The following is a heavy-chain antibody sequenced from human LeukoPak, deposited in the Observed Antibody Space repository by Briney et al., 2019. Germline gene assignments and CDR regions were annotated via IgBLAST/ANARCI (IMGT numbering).Heavy chain of an antibody. CDR1: GXSISTNY. J-gene: IGHJ4*02. CDR2: IYHSGST. Sequence: SETLSLTCTVSGXSISTNYWSWIRQPPGKGLEWIGYIYHSGSTYYNPSLKSRVTISVDRSKNQFSLKLSSVTAADTAVYYCARGLVRGVIDYWGQGTLVTVSS. D-gene: IGHD3-10*01. CDR3: ARGLVRGVIDY. V-gene: IGHV4-59*12.